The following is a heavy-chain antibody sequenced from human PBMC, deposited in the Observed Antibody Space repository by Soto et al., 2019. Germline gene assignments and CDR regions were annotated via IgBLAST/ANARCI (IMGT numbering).Heavy chain of an antibody. CDR2: INGGTGQT. Sequence: ASVKVSCKASGYTFTTHAMHWVRQAPGQSLEWMGWINGGTGQTKHSQRFQGRVNITRDTSASTAYMDLSSLRSEDTAVYYCARGKGMEEKYYYYGLDICGQRTTVTVSS. CDR3: ARGKGMEEKYYYYGLDI. D-gene: IGHD1-1*01. CDR1: GYTFTTHA. V-gene: IGHV1-3*01. J-gene: IGHJ6*02.